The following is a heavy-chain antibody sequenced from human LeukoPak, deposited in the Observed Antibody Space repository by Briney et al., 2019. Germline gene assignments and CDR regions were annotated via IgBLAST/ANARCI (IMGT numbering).Heavy chain of an antibody. Sequence: SETLSLTCTVSGGSISSGGYYWSWIRQHPGKGLEWIGYIYYSGSTYYNPSLKSRVTISVDTSKNQFSLKLSSVTAADTAVYYCASLYSSGPSWYFDLWGRGTLVTVSS. CDR2: IYYSGST. V-gene: IGHV4-31*03. CDR3: ASLYSSGPSWYFDL. CDR1: GGSISSGGYY. D-gene: IGHD6-19*01. J-gene: IGHJ2*01.